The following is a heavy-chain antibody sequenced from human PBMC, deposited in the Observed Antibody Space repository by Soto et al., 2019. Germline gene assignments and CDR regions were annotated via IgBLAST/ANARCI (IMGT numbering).Heavy chain of an antibody. Sequence: EVQLAESGGGLAQPGGSLRLSCAASGFTLRGYAMDWVRQAPGQGLEYVSGISSNGVGTYYANSVQGRFTISRDNSKNTVYLQMGSLRPEDMAVYYCASRARPDFYYMDVWGKGTTVTVSS. CDR1: GFTLRGYA. CDR2: ISSNGVGT. V-gene: IGHV3-64*01. D-gene: IGHD6-6*01. J-gene: IGHJ6*03. CDR3: ASRARPDFYYMDV.